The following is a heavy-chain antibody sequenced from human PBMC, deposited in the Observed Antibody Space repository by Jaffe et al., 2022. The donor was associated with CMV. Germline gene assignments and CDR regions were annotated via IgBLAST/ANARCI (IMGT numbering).Heavy chain of an antibody. D-gene: IGHD4-17*01. Sequence: QLQLQESGPGLVKPSETLSLTCTVSGGSISSSSYYWGWIRQPPGKGLEWIGSIYYSGSTYYNPSLKSRVTISVDTSKNQFSLKLSSVTAADTAVYYCAKALDYGDYYFDYWGQGTLVTVSS. J-gene: IGHJ4*02. CDR3: AKALDYGDYYFDY. CDR1: GGSISSSSYY. CDR2: IYYSGST. V-gene: IGHV4-39*01.